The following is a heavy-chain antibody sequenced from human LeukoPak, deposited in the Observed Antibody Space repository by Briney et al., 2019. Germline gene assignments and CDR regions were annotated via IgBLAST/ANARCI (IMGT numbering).Heavy chain of an antibody. CDR2: ISAYNGNT. CDR1: GYTFTSYG. Sequence: ASVKVSCKASGYTFTSYGISWVRQAPGQGLEWTGWISAYNGNTNYAQKLQGRVTITADKSTRTAYMELSSLRSEDTAVYYCARDNDSRDPPHFDYWGQGTLVTVSS. CDR3: ARDNDSRDPPHFDY. J-gene: IGHJ4*02. V-gene: IGHV1-18*01. D-gene: IGHD3-16*01.